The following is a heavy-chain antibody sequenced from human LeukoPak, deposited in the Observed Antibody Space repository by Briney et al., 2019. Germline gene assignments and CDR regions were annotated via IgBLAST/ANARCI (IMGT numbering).Heavy chain of an antibody. J-gene: IGHJ3*02. D-gene: IGHD3-22*01. CDR3: ARDPHLSGYSIPEGDAFDI. CDR1: GFTFSSYG. Sequence: GGSLRLSCAASGFTFSSYGMHWVRQAPGKGLEWVAFIRYDGSNKYYANSVKGRFTISRDNSKNTLYLQMNSLRAEDTAVYYCARDPHLSGYSIPEGDAFDIWGQGTMVTVSS. CDR2: IRYDGSNK. V-gene: IGHV3-30*02.